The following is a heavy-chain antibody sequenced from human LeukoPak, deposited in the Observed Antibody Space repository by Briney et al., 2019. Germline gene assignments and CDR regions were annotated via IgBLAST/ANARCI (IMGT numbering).Heavy chain of an antibody. V-gene: IGHV4-4*07. J-gene: IGHJ6*03. D-gene: IGHD3-3*01. CDR2: IYTSGST. Sequence: SETLSLTCTVSGGSISSYYWSWIRQPAGKGLEWIGRIYTSGSTNYNPSLKSRATMSVDTSKNQFSLKLSSVTAADTAVYYCARVESGYSFRHYYYYMDVWGKGTTVTVSS. CDR1: GGSISSYY. CDR3: ARVESGYSFRHYYYYMDV.